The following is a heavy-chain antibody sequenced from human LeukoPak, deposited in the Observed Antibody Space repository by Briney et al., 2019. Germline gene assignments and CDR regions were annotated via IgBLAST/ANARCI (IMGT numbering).Heavy chain of an antibody. Sequence: GALGPPCAASGFPFSFYALPWVRQAPGKGLEYVSSIRTNGDSTYYANSVKDRFTISRDNSKNTLYLQMGSLRPEDMAVYYCARLGSGFDLDYWGQGTLVTVSS. J-gene: IGHJ4*02. D-gene: IGHD6-19*01. CDR2: IRTNGDST. V-gene: IGHV3-64*01. CDR3: ARLGSGFDLDY. CDR1: GFPFSFYA.